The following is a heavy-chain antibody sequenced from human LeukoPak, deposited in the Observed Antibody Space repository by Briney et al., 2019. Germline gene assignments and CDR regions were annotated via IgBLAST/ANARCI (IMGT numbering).Heavy chain of an antibody. V-gene: IGHV1-18*01. J-gene: IGHJ4*02. D-gene: IGHD2-2*01. CDR1: GYTFTSYG. CDR2: ISAYNGNT. CDR3: ARDSIVVVPAALLY. Sequence: ASVTVSCKASGYTFTSYGISWVRQAPGQGLEWMGWISAYNGNTNHAQKLQGRVTMPTDKSASTAYMELRSLRSDHTAVYYCARDSIVVVPAALLYWGQGTLVTVSS.